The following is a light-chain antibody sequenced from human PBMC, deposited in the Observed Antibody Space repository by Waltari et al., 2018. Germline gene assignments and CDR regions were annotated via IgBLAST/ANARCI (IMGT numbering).Light chain of an antibody. Sequence: DSQMTQSPSSLSASVGDRVTLTCRASQSISSYLNWYQQKPGIAPKLLIYAASSLQSVVPSRFSGSGSGRDFTLIISSLQPEDFATYSCQQSYSHTRTFGQGTKVEIK. V-gene: IGKV1-39*01. CDR3: QQSYSHTRT. CDR1: QSISSY. CDR2: AAS. J-gene: IGKJ1*01.